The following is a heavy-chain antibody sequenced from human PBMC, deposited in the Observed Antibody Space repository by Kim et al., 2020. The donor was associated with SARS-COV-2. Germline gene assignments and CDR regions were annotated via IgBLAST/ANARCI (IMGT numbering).Heavy chain of an antibody. D-gene: IGHD4-17*01. V-gene: IGHV3-7*01. J-gene: IGHJ3*02. CDR1: GCIFSSYW. CDR3: ARDLRGEPFDI. Sequence: GGSLRLSCSASGCIFSSYWMSWVRQAQGKGLEWVAYIQENGREKYYEDSVKGRFTISRDNAKNSLYLQMNSLIAEETAVYYCARDLRGEPFDIWGQGT. CDR2: IQENGREK.